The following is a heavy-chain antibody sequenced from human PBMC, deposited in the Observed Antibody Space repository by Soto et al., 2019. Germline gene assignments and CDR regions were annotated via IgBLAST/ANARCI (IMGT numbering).Heavy chain of an antibody. J-gene: IGHJ5*02. D-gene: IGHD3-9*01. V-gene: IGHV4-59*01. CDR2: IYDTGST. CDR3: ARCPIDHKWFDT. CDR1: GSDITTYY. Sequence: KAXETLTLSCTVSGSDITTYYWSWLRQSPGKGLEWIGHIYDTGSTTYNPSLKSRVTISVDTSNKQFSLRLTSVTAADTAVYYCARCPIDHKWFDTWGQGTLVTVSS.